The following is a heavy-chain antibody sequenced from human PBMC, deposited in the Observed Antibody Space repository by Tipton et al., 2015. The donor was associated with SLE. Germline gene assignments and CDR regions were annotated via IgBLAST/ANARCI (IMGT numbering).Heavy chain of an antibody. D-gene: IGHD3-9*01. J-gene: IGHJ6*02. CDR3: ARDSQFDWHSSLDV. CDR1: GGSISSSSYY. V-gene: IGHV4-39*07. CDR2: IYYSGST. Sequence: TLSLTCTVSGGSISSSSYYWGWMRRPPGKGLEWIGSIYYSGSTYYNSSLKSRVTISVDRSKNQFSLSLSSVTAADTAVYFCARDSQFDWHSSLDVWGQGTTVIVSS.